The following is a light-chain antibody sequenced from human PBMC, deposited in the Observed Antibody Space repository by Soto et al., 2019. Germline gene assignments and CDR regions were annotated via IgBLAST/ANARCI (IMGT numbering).Light chain of an antibody. Sequence: EIMMTQSPATLSVSPGERATLSCRASQSVSNNLAWYQQKPGQVPRLLMYYASTRATDIPARFSGSGSGTEFTLTISSLQSEDFALYYCQQYNEWPPITFGQGTRLEIK. CDR3: QQYNEWPPIT. CDR1: QSVSNN. J-gene: IGKJ5*01. V-gene: IGKV3-15*01. CDR2: YAS.